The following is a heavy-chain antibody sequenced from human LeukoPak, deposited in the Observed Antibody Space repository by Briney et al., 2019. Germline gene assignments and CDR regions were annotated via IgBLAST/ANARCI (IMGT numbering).Heavy chain of an antibody. D-gene: IGHD6-13*01. CDR3: ARTGSSSWCGGGRFDY. J-gene: IGHJ4*02. CDR1: GGSISSSNW. Sequence: PSGTLSLTCVVSGGSISSSNWWSWVRQPPGKGLEWIGSIYYSGSTYYNPSLKSRVTISVDTSKNQVSLKLSSVTAADTAVYYCARTGSSSWCGGGRFDYWGQGTLVTVSS. CDR2: IYYSGST. V-gene: IGHV4-4*02.